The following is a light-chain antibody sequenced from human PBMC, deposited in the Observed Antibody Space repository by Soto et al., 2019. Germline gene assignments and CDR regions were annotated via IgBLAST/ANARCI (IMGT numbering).Light chain of an antibody. V-gene: IGLV2-23*01. CDR1: SSDVGTYNL. Sequence: QSVLTQPAAVSGSPGQSITISCTGTSSDVGTYNLVSWYQQYPGKAPKLMIYATSKRPSGVSNRFSGSKSGDTASLTISGLQDEDEADYYCTSFARGSTLVFGGGTKVTVL. J-gene: IGLJ3*02. CDR3: TSFARGSTLV. CDR2: ATS.